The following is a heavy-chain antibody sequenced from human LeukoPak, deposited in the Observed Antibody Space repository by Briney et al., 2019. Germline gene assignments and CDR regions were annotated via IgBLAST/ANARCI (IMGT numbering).Heavy chain of an antibody. Sequence: AGRSLRLSCAASGFTFDDYAMHWVRHAPGKGLEGVSGISWNSGSIGYADSVKGRFTISRDNAKNSLYLQMNSLRAEDTALYYCARAAAGSYYYYGMDVWGQGTTVTVSS. CDR1: GFTFDDYA. J-gene: IGHJ6*02. CDR3: ARAAAGSYYYYGMDV. CDR2: ISWNSGSI. D-gene: IGHD6-13*01. V-gene: IGHV3-9*01.